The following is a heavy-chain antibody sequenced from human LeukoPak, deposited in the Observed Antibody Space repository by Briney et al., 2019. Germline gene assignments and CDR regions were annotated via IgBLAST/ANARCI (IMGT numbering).Heavy chain of an antibody. V-gene: IGHV1-46*01. J-gene: IGHJ4*02. CDR3: ARATLSDYYFNY. Sequence: ASVKVSCKASGYTFTSYYMHWVRQAPGQGLEWLGIINPSGGSTSYAQKFRGRLTMTRDTSTSTVYMELNSLRSEDTAVYFCARATLSDYYFNYWGQGTLVTVSS. CDR2: INPSGGST. CDR1: GYTFTSYY.